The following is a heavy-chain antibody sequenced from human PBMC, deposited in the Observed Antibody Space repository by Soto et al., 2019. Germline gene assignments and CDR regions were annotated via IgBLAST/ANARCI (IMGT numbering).Heavy chain of an antibody. V-gene: IGHV3-9*01. J-gene: IGHJ3*02. D-gene: IGHD1-26*01. CDR1: GFTFDDYA. Sequence: EVQLVESGGGLVQPGRSLRLSCAASGFTFDDYAMPWVRQAPGKGLEWVSGISWNSGSIGYADSVKGRFTISRDNAKNSLYLQMNSLRAEDTALYYCRAEWGAFDIWGPGAMGTVSS. CDR2: ISWNSGSI. CDR3: RAEWGAFDI.